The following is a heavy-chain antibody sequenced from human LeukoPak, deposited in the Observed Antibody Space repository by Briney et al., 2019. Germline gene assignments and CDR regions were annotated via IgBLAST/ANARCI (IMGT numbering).Heavy chain of an antibody. CDR3: ARNPWSGYLYYYYMDV. Sequence: PSETLPLTCTVSGGSISSYYWSWLRQPAGKGLEWIGRIYTSGSTNYNPSLKSRVTISVDTSKNQFSLKLSSVTAADTAVYYCARNPWSGYLYYYYMDVWGKGTTVTVSS. J-gene: IGHJ6*03. V-gene: IGHV4-4*07. D-gene: IGHD3-3*01. CDR1: GGSISSYY. CDR2: IYTSGST.